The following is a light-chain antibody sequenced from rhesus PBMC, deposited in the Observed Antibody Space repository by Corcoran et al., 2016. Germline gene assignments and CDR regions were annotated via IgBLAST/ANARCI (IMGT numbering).Light chain of an antibody. CDR3: QQGYGTPRT. CDR2: KAS. J-gene: IGKJ1*01. Sequence: DIQMTQSPSSLSASVGDRVTITCRASENVNNYLNWYQQKPGKAPKLLNYKASTLQSGVPSRFSGSGVGTDYTFTISSLQPEDGATYYCQQGYGTPRTFGQGTKVEIK. V-gene: IGKV1-74*01. CDR1: ENVNNY.